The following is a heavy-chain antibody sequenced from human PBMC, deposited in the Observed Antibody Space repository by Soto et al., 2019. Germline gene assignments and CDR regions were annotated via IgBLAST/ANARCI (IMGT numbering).Heavy chain of an antibody. D-gene: IGHD1-26*01. CDR2: ISYDGSNK. Sequence: QVQLVESGGGVVQPGRSLRLSCAASGFTFSSYGMHWVRQAPGKGLEWVAVISYDGSNKYYADSVKGRFTISRDNSKNTLYLQMNSLRAEDTAVYYCAKALGWEHDPLDYWGQGTLVTVSS. J-gene: IGHJ4*02. V-gene: IGHV3-30*18. CDR1: GFTFSSYG. CDR3: AKALGWEHDPLDY.